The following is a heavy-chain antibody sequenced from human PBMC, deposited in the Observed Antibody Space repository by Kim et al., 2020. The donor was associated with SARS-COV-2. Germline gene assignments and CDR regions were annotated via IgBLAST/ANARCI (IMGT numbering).Heavy chain of an antibody. CDR3: SAGLRKTDTDS. J-gene: IGHJ4*02. V-gene: IGHV3-15*01. D-gene: IGHD4-17*01. Sequence: TTYYTAAVEGRFTISRDDSANTLLLEMTTLKSEDTAVYFCSAGLRKTDTDSWGQGTLVTVSS. CDR2: TT.